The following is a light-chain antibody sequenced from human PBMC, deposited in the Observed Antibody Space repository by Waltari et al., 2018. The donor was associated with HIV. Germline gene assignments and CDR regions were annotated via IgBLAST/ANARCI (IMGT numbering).Light chain of an antibody. J-gene: IGLJ3*02. CDR3: SSYTSNITRV. CDR2: DVS. CDR1: SSDVGGYNY. V-gene: IGLV2-14*03. Sequence: QSALTQPASVSGSPGQSITISCTGPSSDVGGYNYVSWYQQHPGKAPKLMIYDVSNRPSWVSNRFSGSKSGNTASLTISGLQAEDEADYYCSSYTSNITRVFGGGTKLTVL.